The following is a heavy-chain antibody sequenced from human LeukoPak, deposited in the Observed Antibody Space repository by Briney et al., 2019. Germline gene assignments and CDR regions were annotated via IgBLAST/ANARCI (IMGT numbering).Heavy chain of an antibody. Sequence: SETLSLTCTASGGSISSYYLSWIRQPPGKGLEWIGYIYYSGSTNYNPSLKSRVTISVDTSKNQFSLKLSSVTAADTAVYYCAAGITQYYFDYWGQGTLVTVSS. V-gene: IGHV4-59*01. J-gene: IGHJ4*02. CDR3: AAGITQYYFDY. CDR1: GGSISSYY. D-gene: IGHD1-20*01. CDR2: IYYSGST.